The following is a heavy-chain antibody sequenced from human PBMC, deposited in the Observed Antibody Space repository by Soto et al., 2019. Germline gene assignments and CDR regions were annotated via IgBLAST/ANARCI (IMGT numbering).Heavy chain of an antibody. V-gene: IGHV3-7*03. CDR1: GLTFRNDW. D-gene: IGHD6-19*01. J-gene: IGHJ4*02. Sequence: TGGSLRLSCAGSGLTFRNDWLSWVRQAPGKGLEWVANINQEGSERYYVDSVRGRFTISRDNVENSLYLQLNSLRPEDTAKYYCAKIAEAVAGTVYGYWGQGTLVTVSS. CDR2: INQEGSER. CDR3: AKIAEAVAGTVYGY.